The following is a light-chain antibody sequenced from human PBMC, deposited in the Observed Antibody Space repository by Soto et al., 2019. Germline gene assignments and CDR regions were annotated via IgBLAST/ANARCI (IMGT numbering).Light chain of an antibody. CDR1: NIGSKN. V-gene: IGLV3-9*01. Sequence: SYELTQPLSVSVALGQTARITCGGNNIGSKNVHWYRQKPGQAPVLVIYRDSNRPSGIPERFSGSNSGNTATLTISRAQAGDEADYYCQVWDSSTGVFGGGTKVTVL. CDR2: RDS. J-gene: IGLJ3*02. CDR3: QVWDSSTGV.